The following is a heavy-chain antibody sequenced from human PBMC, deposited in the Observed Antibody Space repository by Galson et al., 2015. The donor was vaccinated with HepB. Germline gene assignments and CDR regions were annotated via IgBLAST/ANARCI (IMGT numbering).Heavy chain of an antibody. CDR1: GFTFSSYA. V-gene: IGHV3-23*01. CDR2: ISGGGGST. Sequence: SLRLSCAASGFTFSSYAMSWVRQAPGKGLEWVSAISGGGGSTYYADSVKGRFTISRDNSKNTLYLLMNSLRAEDTAVYYCAKGLILGRAPQRYNWNDAKGYYFDYWGQGTLVTVSS. CDR3: AKGLILGRAPQRYNWNDAKGYYFDY. J-gene: IGHJ4*02. D-gene: IGHD1-1*01.